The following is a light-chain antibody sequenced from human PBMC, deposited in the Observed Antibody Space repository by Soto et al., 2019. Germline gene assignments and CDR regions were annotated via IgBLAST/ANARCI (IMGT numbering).Light chain of an antibody. V-gene: IGKV3-20*01. J-gene: IGKJ4*01. CDR3: QQYGTSLFT. Sequence: ELVLTQSPGTLSFSPGDRATLSCRSSQSSYSSYLSWYQQKPGQAPRLLIYAASNRASGIPDRFSGSGSGTDFTLTISGLEPEDFAVYYCQQYGTSLFTFGGGTKVDNK. CDR2: AAS. CDR1: QSSYSSY.